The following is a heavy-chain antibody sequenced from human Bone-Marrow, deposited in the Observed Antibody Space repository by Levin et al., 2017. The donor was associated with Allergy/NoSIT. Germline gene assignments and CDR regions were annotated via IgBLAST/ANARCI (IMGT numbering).Heavy chain of an antibody. J-gene: IGHJ5*02. CDR1: GASITSTNYY. CDR3: VKEGGAAENFFDP. D-gene: IGHD6-13*01. V-gene: IGHV4-39*07. Sequence: SETLSLTCTVSGASITSTNYYWGWIRQSPGKGLEWIGNIFSRGSTYYNPSLESRVTMSLDSSSNQFSLSLTSVAAADTAVYFCVKEGGAAENFFDPWGQGTLVTVSS. CDR2: IFSRGST.